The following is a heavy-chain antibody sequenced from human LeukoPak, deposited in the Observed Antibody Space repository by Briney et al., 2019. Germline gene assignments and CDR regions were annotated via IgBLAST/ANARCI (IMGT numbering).Heavy chain of an antibody. CDR1: GGSISSYY. D-gene: IGHD2-2*01. CDR2: IYYSGST. CDR3: ARGVIVVVPAAITSSWYFDL. Sequence: SETLSLTCTVSGGSISSYYCSWIRQPPGKGLEWIGYIYYSGSTNYNPSLKSRVTISVDTSKNQFSLKLSSVTAADTAVYYCARGVIVVVPAAITSSWYFDLWGRGTLVTVSS. V-gene: IGHV4-59*01. J-gene: IGHJ2*01.